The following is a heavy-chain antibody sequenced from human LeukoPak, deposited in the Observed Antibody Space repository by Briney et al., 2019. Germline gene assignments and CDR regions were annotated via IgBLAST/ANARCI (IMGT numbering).Heavy chain of an antibody. V-gene: IGHV4-59*08. CDR3: ARLDNNAWYYAFDI. J-gene: IGHJ3*02. CDR2: ISYSGST. D-gene: IGHD6-19*01. Sequence: PSETLSLTCTVSGGSISSYYWSWIRQPPGKGLEWIGYISYSGSTNYNPSLKSRVTISIDTSKNQFSLKLRSVTAADTAVYCCARLDNNAWYYAFDIWSQGTMVTVSS. CDR1: GGSISSYY.